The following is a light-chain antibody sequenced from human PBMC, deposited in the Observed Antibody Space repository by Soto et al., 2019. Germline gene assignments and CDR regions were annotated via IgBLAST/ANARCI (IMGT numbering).Light chain of an antibody. Sequence: VLTQSPGKLSLSAGDRATLPCRGSQSLSSGYLAWYQQKTGQAPRILIYAESSRATGIPDRFSGSGSGTDFTLTISSLEPEDFAVYYCHQYDTSPRTFGQGTKVDIK. J-gene: IGKJ1*01. V-gene: IGKV3-20*01. CDR3: HQYDTSPRT. CDR2: AES. CDR1: QSLSSGY.